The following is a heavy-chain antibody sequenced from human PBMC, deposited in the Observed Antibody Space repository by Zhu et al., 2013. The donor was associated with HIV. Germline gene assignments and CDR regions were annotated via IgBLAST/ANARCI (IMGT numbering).Heavy chain of an antibody. V-gene: IGHV4-34*01. J-gene: IGHJ3*02. CDR1: GGSFSGYY. Sequence: QVQLQQWGAGLLKPSETLSLTCAVYGGSFSGYYWSWIRQPPGKGLEWIGEINHSGSTNYNPSLKSRVTISVDTSKNQFSLKLSSVTAADTAVYYCARGHWYYYGSGSYSNAFDIWGQGTMVTVSS. D-gene: IGHD3-10*01. CDR3: ARGHWYYYGSGSYSNAFDI. CDR2: INHSGST.